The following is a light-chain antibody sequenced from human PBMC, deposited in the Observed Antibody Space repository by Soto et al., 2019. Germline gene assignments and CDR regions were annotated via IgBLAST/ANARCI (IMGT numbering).Light chain of an antibody. CDR3: QPYVSPWT. V-gene: IGKV3-20*01. J-gene: IGKJ1*01. Sequence: EIVLTQSPGTLSLSPGERATLSCRASQSVSSSYLAWYQQKPGQAPRLLIYGASSRATCIPDRFSGSGSGTDVTHTISILEPEDFAVYYCQPYVSPWTFGQGTKVEIK. CDR1: QSVSSSY. CDR2: GAS.